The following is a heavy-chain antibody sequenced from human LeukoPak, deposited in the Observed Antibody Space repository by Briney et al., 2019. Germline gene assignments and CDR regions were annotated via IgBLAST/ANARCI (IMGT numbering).Heavy chain of an antibody. D-gene: IGHD4/OR15-4a*01. CDR2: IWYDGSDK. CDR1: GFIFTTYG. CDR3: ARDSYGGDY. V-gene: IGHV3-33*01. Sequence: QPGGSLRLSCAASGFIFTTYGMHWVCQAPGKGLEWVAVIWYDGSDKYYADSVKGRFTISRDNSKNTLYLQMNSLRAEDTAVYYCARDSYGGDYWGQGTLVTVSS. J-gene: IGHJ4*02.